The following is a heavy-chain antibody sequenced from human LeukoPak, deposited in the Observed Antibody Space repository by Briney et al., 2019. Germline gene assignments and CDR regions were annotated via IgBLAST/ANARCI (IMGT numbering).Heavy chain of an antibody. CDR2: IRSKASGRTT. CDR1: GFTFGDYA. Sequence: GGSLRLSCTASGFTFGDYAMSWVRQAPGKGLEWVCFIRSKASGRTTEYAASVKGRFTISRDDSKSIAYLQVNSLKTEDTAVYYCTRDTTVAAGTHVMDYWGQGTLVTVSS. D-gene: IGHD6-13*01. CDR3: TRDTTVAAGTHVMDY. V-gene: IGHV3-49*04. J-gene: IGHJ4*02.